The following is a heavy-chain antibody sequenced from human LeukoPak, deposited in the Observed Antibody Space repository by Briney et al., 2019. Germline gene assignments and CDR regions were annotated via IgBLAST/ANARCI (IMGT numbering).Heavy chain of an antibody. CDR1: GGSLSSSSYY. CDR2: IYYSGST. J-gene: IGHJ6*02. CDR3: ARTVPGSYYKNGMDV. Sequence: SETLSLTCTVSGGSLSSSSYYWGWIRQPPGKGLEWIGSIYYSGSTYYNPSLKSRVTISVDTSKNQFSLKLSSVTAADTAVYYCARTVPGSYYKNGMDVWGQGTTVTVSS. D-gene: IGHD3-10*01. V-gene: IGHV4-39*01.